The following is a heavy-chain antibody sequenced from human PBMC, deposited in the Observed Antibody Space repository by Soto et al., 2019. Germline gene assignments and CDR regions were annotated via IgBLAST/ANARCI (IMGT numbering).Heavy chain of an antibody. CDR2: ISYDGSNK. D-gene: IGHD3-22*01. J-gene: IGHJ4*02. V-gene: IGHV3-30-3*01. CDR1: GFTFSSYA. CDR3: AVYYYDSSGYYEAFDY. Sequence: QVQLVESGGGVVQPGRSLRLSCAASGFTFSSYAMHWVRQAPGKGLEWVAVISYDGSNKYYADSVKGRFTISRDNSKNTLYLQMNSLRAEDTAVYYCAVYYYDSSGYYEAFDYWGQGTLVTVSS.